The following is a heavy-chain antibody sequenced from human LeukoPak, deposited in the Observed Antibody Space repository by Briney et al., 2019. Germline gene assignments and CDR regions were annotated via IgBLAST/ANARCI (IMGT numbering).Heavy chain of an antibody. CDR2: IYYSGST. J-gene: IGHJ3*02. CDR1: GGSISSSSYY. CDR3: AGRIAVAAAFDI. Sequence: PSETLSLTCTVSGGSISSSSYYWGWIRQPPGKGPEWIGSIYYSGSTYYNPSLKSRVTISVDTSKNQFSLKLSSVTAADTAVYYCAGRIAVAAAFDIWGQGTMVTVSS. V-gene: IGHV4-39*01. D-gene: IGHD6-19*01.